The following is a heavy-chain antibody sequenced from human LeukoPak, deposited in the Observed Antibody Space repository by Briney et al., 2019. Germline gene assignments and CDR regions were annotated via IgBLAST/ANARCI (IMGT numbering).Heavy chain of an antibody. V-gene: IGHV3-7*01. CDR2: IKYDGSEK. J-gene: IGHJ4*02. Sequence: GGSLRLSCAASGFTFSSYWMSWVRQAPGKGREWVANIKYDGSEKDYVDSVKGRFTISRDNAKNSLYLQMNGLRAEDTAVYYCARDIEAAGLFFDYWGQGTLVTVSS. CDR3: ARDIEAAGLFFDY. D-gene: IGHD6-13*01. CDR1: GFTFSSYW.